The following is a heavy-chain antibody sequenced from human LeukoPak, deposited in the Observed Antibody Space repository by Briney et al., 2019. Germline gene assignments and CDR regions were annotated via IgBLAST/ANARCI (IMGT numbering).Heavy chain of an antibody. Sequence: SETLSLTCTVSGVSFSSFQWSWIRQSPVKGLEWIGNIHMTGRTVYHPSLKSRVTISVDTYKSQFSHLVTSVSAAHRAIFFCATSYDGKVAPFDLLG. CDR2: IHMTGRT. D-gene: IGHD4-23*01. CDR1: GVSFSSFQ. J-gene: IGHJ3*01. CDR3: ATSYDGKVAPFDL. V-gene: IGHV4-4*09.